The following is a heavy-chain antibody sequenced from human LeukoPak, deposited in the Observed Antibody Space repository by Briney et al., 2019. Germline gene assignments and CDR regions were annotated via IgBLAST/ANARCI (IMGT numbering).Heavy chain of an antibody. J-gene: IGHJ6*03. CDR3: ARGLLYYYYYMDV. CDR1: GGSISSYY. V-gene: IGHV4-59*01. Sequence: SETLSLTCTVSGGSISSYYWSWIRQPPGKGLEWIGYIYYSGSTNYNPSLKSRVTISVDTSKNQFSLKLSSVTAADTAVYYCARGLLYYYYYMDVWGKGITVTVSS. CDR2: IYYSGST. D-gene: IGHD2-21*01.